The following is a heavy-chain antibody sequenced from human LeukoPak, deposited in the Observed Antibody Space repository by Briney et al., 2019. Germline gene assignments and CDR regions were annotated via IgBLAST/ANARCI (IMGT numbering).Heavy chain of an antibody. Sequence: ASVKVSCKASGYTFTSYHMHWVRQAPGQGLEWMGIINPSGGSTSYAQKFQGRVTMTRDTSTSTVYMELSSLRSEDTAVYYCARRYSGSYSHPGLDYWGQGTLVTVSS. CDR3: ARRYSGSYSHPGLDY. D-gene: IGHD1-26*01. V-gene: IGHV1-46*01. CDR2: INPSGGST. J-gene: IGHJ4*02. CDR1: GYTFTSYH.